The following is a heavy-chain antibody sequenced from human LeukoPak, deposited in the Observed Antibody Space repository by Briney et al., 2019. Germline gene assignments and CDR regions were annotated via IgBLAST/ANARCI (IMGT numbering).Heavy chain of an antibody. CDR3: ARDGGYGDYLDY. CDR2: ISSSGSGL. CDR1: GFTFSRCE. V-gene: IGHV3-48*03. J-gene: IGHJ4*02. D-gene: IGHD5-12*01. Sequence: PGGSLRLSCAASGFTFSRCEMNWVRQPPGKGLEWVSYISSSGSGLYYADSVKGRFTISRDNAKNSLYLQMNSLRAEDTAVYYCARDGGYGDYLDYWGQGTLVTVSS.